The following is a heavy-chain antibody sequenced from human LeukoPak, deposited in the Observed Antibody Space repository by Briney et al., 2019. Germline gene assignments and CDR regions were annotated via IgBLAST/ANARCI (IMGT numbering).Heavy chain of an antibody. CDR2: IYPGDSDT. D-gene: IGHD1-14*01. Sequence: GESLKISCKGSGFSFTSFWIGWVRQMPGKGLEWVGMIYPGDSDTRYSPSFQGQVIISADKSISSAYPQWNSLKASDTAMYSCARLGYDNHYYFDYWGQGTLVTVSS. CDR1: GFSFTSFW. J-gene: IGHJ4*02. V-gene: IGHV5-51*01. CDR3: ARLGYDNHYYFDY.